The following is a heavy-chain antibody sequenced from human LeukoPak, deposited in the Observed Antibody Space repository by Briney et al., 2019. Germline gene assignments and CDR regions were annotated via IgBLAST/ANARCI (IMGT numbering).Heavy chain of an antibody. CDR2: IKQYGSEK. CDR1: GFTFSNYW. CDR3: AREFSYYYYYMDV. V-gene: IGHV3-7*01. J-gene: IGHJ6*03. Sequence: PGGCLRLSCVASGFTFSNYWMIWVRQAPGKGLEWVANIKQYGSEKYYVDSVKGRFTISRDNAKDSLYLQMNSLRAEDTAVYYRAREFSYYYYYMDVWGKGTTVTVSS.